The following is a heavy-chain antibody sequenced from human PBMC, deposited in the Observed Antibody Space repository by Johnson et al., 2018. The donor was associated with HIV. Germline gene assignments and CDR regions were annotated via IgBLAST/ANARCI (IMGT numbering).Heavy chain of an antibody. CDR1: GFTFSSYW. CDR3: ARGVSSGYYSNAFDV. V-gene: IGHV3-7*03. D-gene: IGHD3-22*01. J-gene: IGHJ3*01. CDR2: IKEDVSEK. Sequence: VQLVESGGGLVQPGGSLRLSCAASGFTFSSYWMNWVRQAPGKGLEWVANIKEDVSEKYYVDSVRGRFTISRDNAKNSLYLQMNSLRAEDTALYYCARGVSSGYYSNAFDVWGQGTMATVSS.